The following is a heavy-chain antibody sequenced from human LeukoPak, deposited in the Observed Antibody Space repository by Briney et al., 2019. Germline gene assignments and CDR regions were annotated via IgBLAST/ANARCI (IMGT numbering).Heavy chain of an antibody. CDR2: IDPSDSYT. V-gene: IGHV5-10-1*01. D-gene: IGHD3-16*02. J-gene: IGHJ2*01. CDR1: GYRFTSYW. Sequence: GESLKISCKHSGYRFTSYWISWVRQMPGKGLEWMGRIDPSDSYTNYSPSSQGHVTISADKSINTAYLQWSSLKASDTAIYYCARHPSGGSNHSPWYFDLWGRGTLVSVSS. CDR3: ARHPSGGSNHSPWYFDL.